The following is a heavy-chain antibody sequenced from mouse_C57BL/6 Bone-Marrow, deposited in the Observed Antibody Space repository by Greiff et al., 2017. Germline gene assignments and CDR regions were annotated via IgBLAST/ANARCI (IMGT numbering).Heavy chain of an antibody. CDR1: GFTFSDYY. Sequence: EVKLMESGGGLVQPGGSLKLSCAASGFTFSDYYMYWVRQTPEKRLEWVAYISNGGGSTYYPDTVKGRFTISRDNAKNTLYLQMSRLKSEDTAMYYCERHVPRNGTNYSYWYFDVWGTGTTVTVSS. CDR3: ERHVPRNGTNYSYWYFDV. V-gene: IGHV5-12*01. CDR2: ISNGGGST. J-gene: IGHJ1*03. D-gene: IGHD1-1*01.